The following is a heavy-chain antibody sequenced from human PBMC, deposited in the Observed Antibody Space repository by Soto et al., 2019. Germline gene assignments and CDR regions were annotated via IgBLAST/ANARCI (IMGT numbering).Heavy chain of an antibody. CDR1: GGSISSGGYS. Sequence: SETLSLTCAVSGGSISSGGYSWSWIRQPPGKGLEWIGYIYHSGSTYYNPSLKSRVTISVDRSKNQFSLKLSSVTAADTAVYYCAGGGDSSGYYRSGAFDIWGQGTMVTVSS. D-gene: IGHD3-22*01. V-gene: IGHV4-30-2*01. CDR2: IYHSGST. CDR3: AGGGDSSGYYRSGAFDI. J-gene: IGHJ3*02.